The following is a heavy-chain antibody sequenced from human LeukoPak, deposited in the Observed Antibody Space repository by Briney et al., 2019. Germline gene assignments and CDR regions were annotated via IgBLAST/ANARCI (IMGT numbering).Heavy chain of an antibody. Sequence: ASVKVSCKASGYTFTSYYMHWVRQAPGQGLEWMGIINPSGGSTSYAQKFQGRVTMTRDTSTSTVYMELSSLRSEDTAVYYCARGRETYYDFWSGFDYWGQGTLVTVSS. CDR1: GYTFTSYY. CDR3: ARGRETYYDFWSGFDY. D-gene: IGHD3-3*01. CDR2: INPSGGST. V-gene: IGHV1-46*01. J-gene: IGHJ4*02.